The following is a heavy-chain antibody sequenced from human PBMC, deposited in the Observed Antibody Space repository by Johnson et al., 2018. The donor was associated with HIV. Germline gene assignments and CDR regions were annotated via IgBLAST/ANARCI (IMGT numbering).Heavy chain of an antibody. CDR1: GFTFRSYA. Sequence: QVQLVESGGGVVQPGRSLRLSCAASGFTFRSYAIHWVRQAPGKGLEWVAVISYDGRENNYADSVKGRFTISRDNSKNTLYLQMNSLRAEDTAVYYCAKGHSSGYPKDAFDMWGQGTMVIVSS. CDR2: ISYDGREN. D-gene: IGHD3-22*01. V-gene: IGHV3-30*04. CDR3: AKGHSSGYPKDAFDM. J-gene: IGHJ3*02.